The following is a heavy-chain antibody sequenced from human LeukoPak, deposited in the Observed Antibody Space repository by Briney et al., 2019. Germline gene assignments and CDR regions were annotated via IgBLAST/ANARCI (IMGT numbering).Heavy chain of an antibody. V-gene: IGHV4-59*12. Sequence: SETLSLTCTVSGGSISSYYWSWIRQPPGKGLEWIGYIYYTGSTNYNPSLKSRVTISVDTSKNQFSLKLSSVTAADTAVYYCARAYSSSWYFYWGQGTLVTVSS. CDR1: GGSISSYY. CDR3: ARAYSSSWYFY. CDR2: IYYTGST. J-gene: IGHJ4*02. D-gene: IGHD6-13*01.